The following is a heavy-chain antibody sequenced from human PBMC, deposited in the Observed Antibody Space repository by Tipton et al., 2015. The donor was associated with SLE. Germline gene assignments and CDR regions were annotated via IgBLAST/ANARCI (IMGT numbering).Heavy chain of an antibody. J-gene: IGHJ4*02. CDR2: IYYTGKT. V-gene: IGHV4-59*11. CDR3: ARGGYGDPGHSYFDY. Sequence: LRLSCTVPSGSISSRYWTWIRQPPGRGLEWIGSIYYTGKTYNSPSLKSRLSISVDTSKNQFSLKLTSVSAADTAMYYCARGGYGDPGHSYFDYWGQGTLVTVSS. D-gene: IGHD4-17*01. CDR1: SGSISSRY.